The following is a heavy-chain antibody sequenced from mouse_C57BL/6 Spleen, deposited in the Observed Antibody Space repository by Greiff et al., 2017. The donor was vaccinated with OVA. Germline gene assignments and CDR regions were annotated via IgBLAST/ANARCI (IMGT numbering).Heavy chain of an antibody. CDR1: GFTFSDYY. Sequence: EVQVVESEGGLVQPGSSMKLSCTASGFTFSDYYMAWVRQVPEKGLEWVANINYDGSSTYYLDSLKSRFIISRDNAKNILYLQMSSLKSEDTATYYCARGLLSPFDYWGQGTTLTVSS. CDR3: ARGLLSPFDY. D-gene: IGHD2-1*01. CDR2: INYDGSST. V-gene: IGHV5-16*01. J-gene: IGHJ2*01.